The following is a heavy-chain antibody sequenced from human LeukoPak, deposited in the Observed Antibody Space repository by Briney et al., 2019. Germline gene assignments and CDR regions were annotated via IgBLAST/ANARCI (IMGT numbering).Heavy chain of an antibody. Sequence: PSETLSLTCTVSGSSISNYYWSWIRQPPGKGLEWIGYIYSSGSTNYNPSLKSRLTRSLDPSKVQFSLRLSSVTAADTAVYYCARLGPRVALINFYYHYMDVWGKGTTDSVSS. CDR2: IYSSGST. CDR3: ARLGPRVALINFYYHYMDV. CDR1: GSSISNYY. D-gene: IGHD2-15*01. V-gene: IGHV4-59*08. J-gene: IGHJ6*03.